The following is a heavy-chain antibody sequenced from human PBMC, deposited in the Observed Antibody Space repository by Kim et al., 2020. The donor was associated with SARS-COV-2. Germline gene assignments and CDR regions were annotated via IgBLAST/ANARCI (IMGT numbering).Heavy chain of an antibody. CDR3: ARDSDQIEMATISGY. Sequence: ASVKVSCKASGYTFTSYDISWVRQAPGQGLEWMGWISAYNGNTNYAQKLQGRVTMTTDTSTSTAYMELRSLRSDDTAVYYCARDSDQIEMATISGYWGQGTLVTVSS. CDR2: ISAYNGNT. CDR1: GYTFTSYD. D-gene: IGHD5-12*01. J-gene: IGHJ4*02. V-gene: IGHV1-18*04.